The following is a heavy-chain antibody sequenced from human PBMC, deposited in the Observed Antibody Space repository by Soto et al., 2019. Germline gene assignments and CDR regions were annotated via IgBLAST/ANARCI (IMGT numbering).Heavy chain of an antibody. V-gene: IGHV4-39*01. J-gene: IGHJ4*02. CDR1: GGSISSSSYY. CDR2: IYYSGST. D-gene: IGHD1-1*01. Sequence: SETLSLTCTVSGGSISSSSYYWGWIRQPPGKGLEWIGSIYYSGSTYYNPSLKSRVTISVDTSKNQFSLKLSSVTAADTAVYYCARRGEMATTTTFDYWGQGTLVTVSS. CDR3: ARRGEMATTTTFDY.